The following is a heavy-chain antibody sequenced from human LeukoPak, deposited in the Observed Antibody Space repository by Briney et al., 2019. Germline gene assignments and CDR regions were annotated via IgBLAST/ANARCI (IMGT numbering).Heavy chain of an antibody. V-gene: IGHV1-69*02. J-gene: IGHJ4*02. CDR1: GGTFSSYT. D-gene: IGHD3-22*01. CDR2: IIPILGIA. CDR3: ATSSGYYPGYFGY. Sequence: SVKVSCKASGGTFSSYTISWVRQAPGQGLEWMGRIIPILGIANYAQKFQRRVTITADKSTSTAYMELSSLRSEDTAVYYCATSSGYYPGYFGYWGQGTLVTVSS.